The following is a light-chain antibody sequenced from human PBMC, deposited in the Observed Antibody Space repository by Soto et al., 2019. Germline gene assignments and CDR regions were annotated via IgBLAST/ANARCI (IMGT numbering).Light chain of an antibody. CDR3: QQYHNWPLT. CDR2: GAS. Sequence: EIVMTQSPATLSVSPGERATLSCRASQSVSSKLAWYQQKPGQAPRLLIYGASTRATGIPARFSASESGTEFTLTISSLQSEDFAVYYCQQYHNWPLTFGGGTKVEIK. CDR1: QSVSSK. J-gene: IGKJ4*01. V-gene: IGKV3-15*01.